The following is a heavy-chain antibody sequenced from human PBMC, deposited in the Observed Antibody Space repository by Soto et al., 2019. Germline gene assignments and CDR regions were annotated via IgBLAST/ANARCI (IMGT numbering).Heavy chain of an antibody. CDR1: GFSFRDHY. J-gene: IGHJ4*02. CDR2: ISPGGDIT. CDR3: TRDPRITDF. D-gene: IGHD3-16*01. V-gene: IGHV3-11*01. Sequence: XVSLRLSCAASGFSFRDHYMTWIRQAPGKGLELLSYISPGGDITNYVDSVKGRFTISRDNAKNSLFLHMNSLRAEDTAVYYCTRDPRITDFWGQGTLVTVSS.